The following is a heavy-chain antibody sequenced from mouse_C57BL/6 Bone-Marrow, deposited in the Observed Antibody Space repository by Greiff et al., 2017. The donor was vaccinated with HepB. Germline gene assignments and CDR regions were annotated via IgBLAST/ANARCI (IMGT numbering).Heavy chain of an antibody. J-gene: IGHJ4*01. CDR2: ISSGSSTI. Sequence: EVMLVESGGGLVKPGGSLKLSCAASGFTFSDYGMHWVRQAPEKGLEWVAYISSGSSTIYYADTVKGRFTISRDNAKNTLFLQMTNRRSEDTAMYYCARTSTTYCYAMDYWGQGTSVTVSS. D-gene: IGHD2-14*01. CDR3: ARTSTTYCYAMDY. CDR1: GFTFSDYG. V-gene: IGHV5-17*01.